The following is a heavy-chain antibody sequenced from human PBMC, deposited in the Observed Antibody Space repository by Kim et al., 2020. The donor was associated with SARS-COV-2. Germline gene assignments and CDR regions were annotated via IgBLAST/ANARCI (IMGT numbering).Heavy chain of an antibody. CDR3: AREPSIAAAGLDP. D-gene: IGHD6-13*01. J-gene: IGHJ5*02. V-gene: IGHV1-18*01. Sequence: YAQKLQGRVTMTTDTSTSTAYKELRSLRSDDTAVYYCAREPSIAAAGLDPWGQGTLVTVSS.